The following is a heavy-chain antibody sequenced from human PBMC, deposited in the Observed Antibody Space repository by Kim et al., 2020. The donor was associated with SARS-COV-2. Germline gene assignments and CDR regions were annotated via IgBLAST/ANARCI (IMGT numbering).Heavy chain of an antibody. V-gene: IGHV3-23*01. Sequence: GRFTIARDNSKTTLYLQMNSLRAEDTAVYYCAKRGRGADYYDSSGYYYDYWGQGTLVTVSS. J-gene: IGHJ4*02. CDR3: AKRGRGADYYDSSGYYYDY. D-gene: IGHD3-22*01.